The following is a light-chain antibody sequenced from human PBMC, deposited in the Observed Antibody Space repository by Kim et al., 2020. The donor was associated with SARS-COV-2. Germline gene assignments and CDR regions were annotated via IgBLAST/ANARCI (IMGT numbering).Light chain of an antibody. J-gene: IGKJ4*01. CDR2: DAS. CDR1: QDITNY. CDR3: QQYDKLPLT. V-gene: IGKV1-33*01. Sequence: SASVGDRVTSTCQARQDITNYLNWYQPKPGKAPKLLIYDASKLKTGVPSRFSGSGSGTDFNFTISSLQPEDIATYYCQQYDKLPLTCGGGTKLEI.